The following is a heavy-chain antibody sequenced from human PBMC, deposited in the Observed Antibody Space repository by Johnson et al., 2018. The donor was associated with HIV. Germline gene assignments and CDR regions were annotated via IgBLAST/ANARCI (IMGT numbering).Heavy chain of an antibody. D-gene: IGHD2-21*02. CDR1: GFTFSSYG. J-gene: IGHJ3*02. Sequence: QVQLVESGGGVVQPGGSLRLSCAASGFTFSSYGMHWVRQAPGKGLEWVAFIRYDGSNKYYADSVKGRFTISRDNAKNSLYLQMNSLRAEDTAVYYCASMVTTGGDAFDIWGQGTMVTVSS. CDR2: IRYDGSNK. CDR3: ASMVTTGGDAFDI. V-gene: IGHV3-30*02.